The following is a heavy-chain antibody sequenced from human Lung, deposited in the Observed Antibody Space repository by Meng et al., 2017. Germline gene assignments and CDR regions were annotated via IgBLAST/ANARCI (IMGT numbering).Heavy chain of an antibody. V-gene: IGHV4-30-4*01. Sequence: QGPLPESGPGLLKPSQTLSLTCTVSGGSISSSNYYWSWIRQPPGKGLEWSGHIYNSGSTYYNPSLKSRITISVDTSKNQFSLKLSSVTAADTAVYYCARGQKGYFDLWGRGTLVTVSS. CDR1: GGSISSSNYY. CDR3: ARGQKGYFDL. J-gene: IGHJ2*01. CDR2: IYNSGST.